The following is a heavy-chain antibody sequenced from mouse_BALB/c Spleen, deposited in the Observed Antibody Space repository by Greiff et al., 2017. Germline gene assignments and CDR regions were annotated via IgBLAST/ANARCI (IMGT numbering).Heavy chain of an antibody. Sequence: EVQLVESGGGLVKPGGSLKLSCAASGFTFSSYAMSWVRQTPEKRLEWVASISSGGSTYYPDSVKGRFTISRDNARNILYLQMSSLRSEDTAMYYCARGYYEYAAMDYWGQGTSVTVSS. J-gene: IGHJ4*01. CDR2: ISSGGST. CDR1: GFTFSSYA. D-gene: IGHD2-4*01. CDR3: ARGYYEYAAMDY. V-gene: IGHV5-6-5*01.